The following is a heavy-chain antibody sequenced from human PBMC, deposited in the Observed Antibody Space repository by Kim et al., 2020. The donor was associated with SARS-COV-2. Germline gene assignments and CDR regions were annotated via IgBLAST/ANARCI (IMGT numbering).Heavy chain of an antibody. CDR1: GGSFSGYY. V-gene: IGHV4-34*01. J-gene: IGHJ5*02. CDR3: ARTAGYSSSWYLYWCWFDP. Sequence: SETLSLTCAVYGGSFSGYYWSWIRQPPGKGLEWIGEINHSGSTNYNPSLKSRVTISVDTSKNQFSLKLSSVTAADTAVYYCARTAGYSSSWYLYWCWFDPWGQGTLVTVSS. D-gene: IGHD6-13*01. CDR2: INHSGST.